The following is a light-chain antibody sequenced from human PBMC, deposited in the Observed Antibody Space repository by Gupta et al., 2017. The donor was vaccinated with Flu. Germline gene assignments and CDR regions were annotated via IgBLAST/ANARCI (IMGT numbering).Light chain of an antibody. Sequence: LPGTAPKHLIYEKNKGPSGIPDRFSGSKSGTSATMDIYGLQTGDEADYYCGTWDSGESTGLFGGGTKVTVL. J-gene: IGLJ3*02. CDR3: GTWDSGESTGL. CDR2: EKN. V-gene: IGLV1-51*02.